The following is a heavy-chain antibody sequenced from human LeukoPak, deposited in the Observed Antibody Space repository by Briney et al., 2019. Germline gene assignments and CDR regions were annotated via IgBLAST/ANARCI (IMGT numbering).Heavy chain of an antibody. Sequence: SETLSLTCSVSGGSISELSYYWGWIRQPPGKGLEWIGNIYYSGSTYNDPSLESRVVISVDSSRNQFFLKLTSVTATDTAVYYCARQGVVGATGFDFWGQGILVTVSS. D-gene: IGHD1-26*01. CDR2: IYYSGST. V-gene: IGHV4-39*01. CDR1: GGSISELSYY. J-gene: IGHJ4*02. CDR3: ARQGVVGATGFDF.